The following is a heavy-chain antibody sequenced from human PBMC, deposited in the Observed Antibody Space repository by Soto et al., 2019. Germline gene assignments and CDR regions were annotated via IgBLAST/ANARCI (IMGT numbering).Heavy chain of an antibody. CDR1: GGSFSGYY. CDR3: AKLSCTSSTCYFPGWFGP. Sequence: PSETLSLTCAVYGGSFSGYYWSWIRQPPGKGLEWIGEINHSGSTNYNPSLKSRLTISVDTTKNQFSLQLKSMTAADTAVYYCAKLSCTSSTCYFPGWFGPWGQGTLVTVSS. D-gene: IGHD2-2*01. V-gene: IGHV4-34*01. J-gene: IGHJ5*02. CDR2: INHSGST.